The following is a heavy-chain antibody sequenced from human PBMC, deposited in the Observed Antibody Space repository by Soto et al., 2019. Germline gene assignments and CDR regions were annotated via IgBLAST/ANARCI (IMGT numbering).Heavy chain of an antibody. CDR1: GFTFSSYW. Sequence: GGSLRLSCAASGFTFSSYWMSWVRQAPGKGLEWVANIKQDGSEKYYVDSVKGRFTISRDNAKNSLYLQMNSLRAEDTAVYYCARKDVLLWFGVDYWGQGTLVTVSS. V-gene: IGHV3-7*01. D-gene: IGHD3-10*01. CDR3: ARKDVLLWFGVDY. J-gene: IGHJ4*02. CDR2: IKQDGSEK.